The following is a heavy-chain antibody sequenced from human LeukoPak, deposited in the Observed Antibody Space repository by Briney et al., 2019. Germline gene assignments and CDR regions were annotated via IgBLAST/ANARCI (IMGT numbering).Heavy chain of an antibody. CDR1: GYSFTSYW. D-gene: IGHD6-13*01. J-gene: IGHJ3*02. CDR2: IYPGDSDT. Sequence: KLGESLKISCKGSGYSFTSYWIGWVRQVPGKGLEWMGIIYPGDSDTRYSPSFQGQVTISADKSISTAYLQWSSLKASDTAMYYCARQSSSWYADAFDIWGQGTMVTVSS. V-gene: IGHV5-51*01. CDR3: ARQSSSWYADAFDI.